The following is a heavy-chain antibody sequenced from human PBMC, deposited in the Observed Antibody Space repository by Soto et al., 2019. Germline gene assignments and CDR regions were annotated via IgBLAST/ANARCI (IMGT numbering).Heavy chain of an antibody. D-gene: IGHD1-26*01. Sequence: QVQVVQSGAEEKKPGASVKVSCKASGYTFTNYAMHWVRQAPGQRLEWMGWINAGNGNTKYSQKFQGRVTITRDTSASTAYMELSSLTSEDTAVYHCASSATTADYYYGMDVWGQGTTVTVSS. CDR3: ASSATTADYYYGMDV. CDR2: INAGNGNT. CDR1: GYTFTNYA. J-gene: IGHJ6*02. V-gene: IGHV1-3*05.